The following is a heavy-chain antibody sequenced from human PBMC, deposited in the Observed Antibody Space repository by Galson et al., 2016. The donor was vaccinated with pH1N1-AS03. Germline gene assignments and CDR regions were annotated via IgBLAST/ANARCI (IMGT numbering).Heavy chain of an antibody. CDR2: IHFSGST. CDR1: GNPMSGNY. CDR3: VRQGNKYHRNAFDL. V-gene: IGHV4-59*03. D-gene: IGHD2/OR15-2a*01. Sequence: TLSLTCTVSGNPMSGNYWNWIRQLPGKGLEWMGYIHFSGSTIYNPSLRGRVTMSIDRSKTQFSLKLTSATTGDTALYFCVRQGNKYHRNAFDLWGEGTMVTVSS. J-gene: IGHJ3*01.